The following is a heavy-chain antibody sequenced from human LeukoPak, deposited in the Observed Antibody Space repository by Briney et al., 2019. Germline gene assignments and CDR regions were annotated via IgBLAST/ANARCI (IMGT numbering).Heavy chain of an antibody. CDR1: GGSISSGGYS. V-gene: IGHV4-30-2*01. CDR3: ARDTGIVVVPAASHFDY. D-gene: IGHD2-2*01. Sequence: SQTLSLTCAVSGGSISSGGYSWSWIRQPPGKGLEWIGYMYHSGNTYYNPSLKSRVTISVDRSKNQFSLKLSSVTAADTAVYYCARDTGIVVVPAASHFDYWGQGTLVTVSS. CDR2: MYHSGNT. J-gene: IGHJ4*02.